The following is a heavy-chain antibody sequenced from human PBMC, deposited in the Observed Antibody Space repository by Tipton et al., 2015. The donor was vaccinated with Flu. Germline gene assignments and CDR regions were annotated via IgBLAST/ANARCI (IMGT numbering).Heavy chain of an antibody. V-gene: IGHV3-7*01. D-gene: IGHD3-3*01. CDR3: ARVVTIFGVVQNWYFDL. CDR1: GFTFSLYW. CDR2: IKQDGSGR. Sequence: SLRLSCTTSGFTFSLYWMTWVRRAPGKGLEWVANIKQDGSGRYYLDSVKGRFTISRDNAKNSLYLQMNSLRAEDTAVYYCARVVTIFGVVQNWYFDLWGRGTLVTVSS. J-gene: IGHJ2*01.